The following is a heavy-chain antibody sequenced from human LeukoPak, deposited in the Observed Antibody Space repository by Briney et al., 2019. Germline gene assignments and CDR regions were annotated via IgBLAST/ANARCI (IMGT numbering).Heavy chain of an antibody. V-gene: IGHV3-30*18. CDR2: ISYDGSNK. J-gene: IGHJ4*02. CDR1: GFTFSSYG. Sequence: PGGSLRLSCAASGFTFSSYGMHWVRQAPGKGLEWVAVISYDGSNKYYADSVKGRFTISGDNSKNTLYLQMNSLRAEDTAVYYCAKDPWGYCSGGSCFFFDYWGQGTLVTVSS. D-gene: IGHD2-15*01. CDR3: AKDPWGYCSGGSCFFFDY.